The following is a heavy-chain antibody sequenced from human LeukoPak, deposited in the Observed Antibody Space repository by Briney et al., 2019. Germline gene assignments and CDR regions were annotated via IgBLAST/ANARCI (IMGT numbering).Heavy chain of an antibody. CDR1: GGSFSGYY. Sequence: SETLSLTCAVYGGSFSGYYWSWIRQPPGKGLEWIGEINHSGSTNYNPSLKVRVTISVDTSKNQFSLKLSSVTAADTAVYYCARLGYSYGNYYYYYYSMDVWGKGTTVTISS. CDR2: INHSGST. V-gene: IGHV4-34*01. J-gene: IGHJ6*03. CDR3: ARLGYSYGNYYYYYYSMDV. D-gene: IGHD5-18*01.